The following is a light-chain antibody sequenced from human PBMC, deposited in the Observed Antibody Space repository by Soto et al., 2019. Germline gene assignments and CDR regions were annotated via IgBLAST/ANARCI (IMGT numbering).Light chain of an antibody. CDR3: QQYDNFPWT. V-gene: IGKV1-5*01. Sequence: DIQMTQSPSTLSAFVGDRVTITCRAAQYVNYWLAWYQQKPGKAPKLLIYDASTLESGVPSRFSGSGSGTEFTLTISSLQPDDFVSYFCQQYDNFPWTFGQGTKVEVK. J-gene: IGKJ1*01. CDR2: DAS. CDR1: QYVNYW.